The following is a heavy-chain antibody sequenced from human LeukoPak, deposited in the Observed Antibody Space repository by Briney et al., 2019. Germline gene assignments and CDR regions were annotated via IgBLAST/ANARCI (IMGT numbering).Heavy chain of an antibody. CDR1: GFTFSSYA. Sequence: GGSLRLSCAASGFTFSSYAMHWVRQAPGKGLEWVAVISYDGSNKYYADSVKGRFTISRDNAKNSLYLQMNSLRAEDTAVYYCARENSHDFWSGYYGRGAFDIWGQGTMVTVSS. V-gene: IGHV3-30-3*01. CDR2: ISYDGSNK. D-gene: IGHD3-3*01. CDR3: ARENSHDFWSGYYGRGAFDI. J-gene: IGHJ3*02.